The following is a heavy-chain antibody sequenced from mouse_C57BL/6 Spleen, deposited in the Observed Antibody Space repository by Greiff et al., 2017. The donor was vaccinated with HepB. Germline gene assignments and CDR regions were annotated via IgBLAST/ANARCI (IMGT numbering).Heavy chain of an antibody. CDR2: INPSSGYT. D-gene: IGHD1-1*01. V-gene: IGHV1-4*01. CDR3: AGYYYGSSPWWYFDV. J-gene: IGHJ1*03. Sequence: QVQLQQSGAELARPGASVKMSCKASGYTFTSYTMHWVKQRPGQGLEWIGYINPSSGYTKYNQKFKDKATLTADKSSSTAYMQLSSLTSEDSAVYYGAGYYYGSSPWWYFDVWGTGTTVTVAS. CDR1: GYTFTSYT.